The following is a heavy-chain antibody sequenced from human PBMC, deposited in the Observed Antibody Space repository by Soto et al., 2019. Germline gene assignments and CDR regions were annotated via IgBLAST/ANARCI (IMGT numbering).Heavy chain of an antibody. J-gene: IGHJ4*02. CDR2: IYHSGST. V-gene: IGHV4-4*02. CDR3: ASVSGYDLGAFIFDY. Sequence: SETLSLTCAVSGGSISSSNWWSWVRQPPGKGLEWIGEIYHSGSTNYNPSLKSRVTISVDKSKNQFSLKLSSVTAADTAVYYCASVSGYDLGAFIFDYWGQGTLVTVSS. CDR1: GGSISSSNW. D-gene: IGHD5-12*01.